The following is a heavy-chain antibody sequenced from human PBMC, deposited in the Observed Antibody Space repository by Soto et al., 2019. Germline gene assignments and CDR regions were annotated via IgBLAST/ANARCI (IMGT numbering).Heavy chain of an antibody. CDR1: GFTFNSYS. CDR2: MSRSSRYI. CDR3: ARDGVVAATLANYFDY. V-gene: IGHV3-21*01. D-gene: IGHD2-15*01. Sequence: EVQLVESGGGLVKPGGSLRLSCAASGFTFNSYSMNWVRQAPGKGLEWVSSMSRSSRYIYYADSVKCRFTISRDNAKNSVYLQLNSLRAEDNAVYYCARDGVVAATLANYFDYWGQGTLVTVSS. J-gene: IGHJ4*02.